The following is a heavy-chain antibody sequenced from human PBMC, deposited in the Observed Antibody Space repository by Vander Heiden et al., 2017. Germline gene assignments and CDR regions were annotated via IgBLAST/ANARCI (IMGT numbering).Heavy chain of an antibody. D-gene: IGHD3-22*01. V-gene: IGHV3-23*01. CDR1: GVTFTSSA. CDR2: ISGSGGSI. J-gene: IGHJ3*02. CDR3: AKGLTYYYDSSGYRLDAFDI. Sequence: EVQLLESGGGLVQPGESLRLSCAASGVTFTSSAMNWLRQAPGKGLEWVSAISGSGGSIYYADSVKGRFTISRDNSKNTLFLQMNSLRAEDTAVYYCAKGLTYYYDSSGYRLDAFDIWGQGTMVTVSS.